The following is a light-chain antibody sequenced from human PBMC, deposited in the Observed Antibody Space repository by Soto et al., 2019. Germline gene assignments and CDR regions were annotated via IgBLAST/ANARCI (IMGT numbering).Light chain of an antibody. J-gene: IGKJ2*01. CDR3: QQYNNWPPFT. V-gene: IGKV3-15*01. Sequence: EIVMTQSPATLSVSPGERATLSCRASQSVSSNLAWYQQKPGQAPRLLIHGASNRATGIPARFSGGGSGTEFTLTISSLQSEDFAVYYCQQYNNWPPFTFGQGTKLEIK. CDR1: QSVSSN. CDR2: GAS.